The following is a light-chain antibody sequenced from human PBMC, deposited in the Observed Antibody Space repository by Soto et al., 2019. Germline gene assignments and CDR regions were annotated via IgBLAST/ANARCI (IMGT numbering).Light chain of an antibody. CDR3: AAWDDSLNGFV. Sequence: QSVLTQPPSASGTPGQRVTISCSGSSSNIESNTVNWYQHLPGTAPKLLIYSDNQRPSGVPDRFSGSNSGTSASLAISGLQSEDEADYSCAAWDDSLNGFVFGTGTKVTVL. J-gene: IGLJ1*01. CDR2: SDN. CDR1: SSNIESNT. V-gene: IGLV1-44*01.